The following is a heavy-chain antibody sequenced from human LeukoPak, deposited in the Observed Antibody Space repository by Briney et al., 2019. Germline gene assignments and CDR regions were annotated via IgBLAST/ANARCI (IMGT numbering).Heavy chain of an antibody. V-gene: IGHV3-33*01. CDR3: ARDPGLRLDL. CDR1: GFAFRSYG. CDR2: IWYDGSNE. D-gene: IGHD3-3*01. Sequence: PGRSLRLSCAASGFAFRSYGMHWVRQAPGKGLEWVAVIWYDGSNEYYSDSVKGRFAISRDISKNTLYLQMNSLRAEDTAVYFCARDPGLRLDLWRLGTLLTVSS. J-gene: IGHJ4*02.